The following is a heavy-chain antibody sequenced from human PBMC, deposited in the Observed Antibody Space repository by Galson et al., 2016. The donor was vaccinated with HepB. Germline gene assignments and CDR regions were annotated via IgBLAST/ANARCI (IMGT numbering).Heavy chain of an antibody. Sequence: SLRLSCAASGSTIRYYAMHWVRQAPGKGLEWVAVMYDDGSYINYADSVKGRFTISRDNSKETLYLQMNSLRHEDTAVYYCVRDQVPAAIYWFDPWGQGTLVVVSS. CDR3: VRDQVPAAIYWFDP. CDR1: GSTIRYYA. V-gene: IGHV3-30*04. D-gene: IGHD2-2*02. J-gene: IGHJ5*02. CDR2: MYDDGSYI.